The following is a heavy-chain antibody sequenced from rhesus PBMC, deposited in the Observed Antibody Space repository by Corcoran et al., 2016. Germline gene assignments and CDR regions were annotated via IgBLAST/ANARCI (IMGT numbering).Heavy chain of an antibody. Sequence: QVQILQSGAEIKQPGASVKLSCQASGYPFTTYHIHWVKQAPGQGLEWIGLILPYNGTIKYSERFRGRVTISADTSTNTAYMELSSLTFEDTAVYYCAGEESGGGSFDHWGQGVLVTVSS. J-gene: IGHJ4*01. CDR1: GYPFTTYH. V-gene: IGHV1-180*01. D-gene: IGHD2-33*01. CDR2: ILPYNGTI. CDR3: AGEESGGGSFDH.